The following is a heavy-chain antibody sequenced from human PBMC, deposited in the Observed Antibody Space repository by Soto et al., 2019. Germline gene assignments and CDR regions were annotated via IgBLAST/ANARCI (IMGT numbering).Heavy chain of an antibody. Sequence: VKVSCKASGYTFTGYYMHWVRQAPGQGLEWMGWINPNSGGTNYAQKFQGRVTMTRDTSISTAYMELSRLRSDDTAVFYFARREGGAARPLYYYGMDVWGQGTTVTVSS. V-gene: IGHV1-2*02. CDR3: ARREGGAARPLYYYGMDV. CDR1: GYTFTGYY. CDR2: INPNSGGT. J-gene: IGHJ6*02. D-gene: IGHD6-6*01.